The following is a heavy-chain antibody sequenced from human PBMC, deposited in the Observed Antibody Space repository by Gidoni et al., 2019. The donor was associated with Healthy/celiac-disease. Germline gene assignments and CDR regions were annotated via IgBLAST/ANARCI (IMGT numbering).Heavy chain of an antibody. CDR3: AKGDYYYDSEGYFDY. J-gene: IGHJ4*02. Sequence: QVQLVASGGGVVQPGRSLRLSCAASGFTFSSYGMHRVRQAPGKGLEWVAVISYDGSNKYYADSVKGRFTISRDNSKNTLYLQMNSLRAEDTAVYYCAKGDYYYDSEGYFDYWGQGTLVTVSS. CDR1: GFTFSSYG. V-gene: IGHV3-30*18. D-gene: IGHD3-22*01. CDR2: ISYDGSNK.